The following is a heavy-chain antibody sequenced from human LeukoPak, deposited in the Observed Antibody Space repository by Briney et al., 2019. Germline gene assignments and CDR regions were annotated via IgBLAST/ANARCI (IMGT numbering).Heavy chain of an antibody. D-gene: IGHD3-9*01. CDR3: ARREDILTGHYSPHFDH. Sequence: SETLSLTCAVYGGSFNGYYWTWIRQPPGKGLEWIGEINHSRSTNYNPSLESRVTMSVDTSKNQFSLKVTSVTAADTAVYYCARREDILTGHYSPHFDHWGQGTLVTVSS. CDR2: INHSRST. CDR1: GGSFNGYY. J-gene: IGHJ4*02. V-gene: IGHV4-34*01.